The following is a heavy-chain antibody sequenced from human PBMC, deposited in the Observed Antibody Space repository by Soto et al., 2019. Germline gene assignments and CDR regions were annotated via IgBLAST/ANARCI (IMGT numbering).Heavy chain of an antibody. Sequence: GASVKVSCKASGYTFTGYYMHWVRQAPGQGLEWVGWINPNSGGTNYAQKFQVWVTMTRDTSISTAYMELSRLRSDDTAVYYCARESRIYDRCYDYWGQGTLVTVSS. D-gene: IGHD2-15*01. CDR2: INPNSGGT. J-gene: IGHJ4*02. CDR1: GYTFTGYY. CDR3: ARESRIYDRCYDY. V-gene: IGHV1-2*04.